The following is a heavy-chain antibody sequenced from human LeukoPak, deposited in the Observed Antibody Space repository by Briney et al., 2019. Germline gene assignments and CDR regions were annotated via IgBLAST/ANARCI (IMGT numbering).Heavy chain of an antibody. CDR3: ASGDYDILTGYGDAFDI. V-gene: IGHV3-64*02. Sequence: GGSLRLSCAASGFTFSSYAMHWVRQAPGKGLEYVSAISSNGSSTYYADSVKGRFTISRDNSKNTLYLQMGSLRAEYMAVYYCASGDYDILTGYGDAFDIWGEGTMVTVSS. J-gene: IGHJ3*02. CDR1: GFTFSSYA. CDR2: ISSNGSST. D-gene: IGHD3-9*01.